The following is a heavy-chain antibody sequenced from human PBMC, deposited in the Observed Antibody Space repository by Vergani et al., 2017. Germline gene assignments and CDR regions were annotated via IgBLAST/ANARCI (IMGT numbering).Heavy chain of an antibody. CDR1: GFTFSSYS. CDR3: ARDLSGGYLRAFHI. J-gene: IGHJ3*02. Sequence: VQLVESGGGVVQPGRSLRLSCAASGFTFSSYSMNWVRQAPGKGLEWVSYISSGSSTISYADSVKGRFTISRDNAKNSLFLQLNSLRDEDTAVYYCARDLSGGYLRAFHIWGQGTMVTVSS. CDR2: ISSGSSTI. V-gene: IGHV3-48*02. D-gene: IGHD3-10*01.